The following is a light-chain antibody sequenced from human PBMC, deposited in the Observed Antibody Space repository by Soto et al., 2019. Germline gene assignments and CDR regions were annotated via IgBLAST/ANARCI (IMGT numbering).Light chain of an antibody. CDR3: QQSYSTPWT. J-gene: IGKJ1*01. V-gene: IGKV1-39*01. Sequence: DIQMTQSPSSLSASVGDRVTITCRASQSISSYFNWYQQKPGKAPKLLIYAASSLQSGVPSRFSGSGSGTDFTLTISRLQPEDFATYDCQQSYSTPWTFGQGTKVDIK. CDR2: AAS. CDR1: QSISSY.